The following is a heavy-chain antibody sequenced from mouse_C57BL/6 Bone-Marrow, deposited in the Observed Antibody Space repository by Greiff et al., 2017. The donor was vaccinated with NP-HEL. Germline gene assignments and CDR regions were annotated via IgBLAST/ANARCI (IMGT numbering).Heavy chain of an antibody. Sequence: EVQLQQSGPELVKPGASVKISCKASGYTFTDYYMNWVKQSHGKSLEWIGDINPNTGGNSYNQKFKGKATLTVYKSSSTAYMELRSLTSEDSAVYYCARATYYDYDGAMDFWGQGTSVTVSS. CDR2: INPNTGGN. D-gene: IGHD2-4*01. V-gene: IGHV1-26*01. CDR3: ARATYYDYDGAMDF. CDR1: GYTFTDYY. J-gene: IGHJ4*01.